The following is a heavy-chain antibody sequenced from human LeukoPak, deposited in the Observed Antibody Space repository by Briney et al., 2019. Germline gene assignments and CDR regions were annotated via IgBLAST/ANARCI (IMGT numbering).Heavy chain of an antibody. D-gene: IGHD2-2*01. CDR2: ISSSGSTI. Sequence: PGGSLRLSCAASGFTFSYYEMNWVRQAPGKGLEWVSYISSSGSTIYYADSVKGRFTISRDNAKNSLYLQINSLRAEDTAVYYCAREASLYCSGNDCYWAFDRWGQGTLVTVSS. CDR3: AREASLYCSGNDCYWAFDR. J-gene: IGHJ5*02. V-gene: IGHV3-48*03. CDR1: GFTFSYYE.